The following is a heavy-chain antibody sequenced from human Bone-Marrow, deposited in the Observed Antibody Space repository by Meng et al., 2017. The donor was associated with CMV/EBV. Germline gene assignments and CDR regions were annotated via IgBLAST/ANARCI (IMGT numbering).Heavy chain of an antibody. CDR2: ISGSGGST. D-gene: IGHD6-6*01. V-gene: IGHV3-23*01. J-gene: IGHJ4*02. CDR1: GFTFSSYA. Sequence: GGSLRLSCAASGFTFSSYAMSWVRQAPGKGLEWVSAISGSGGSTYYADSVKGRFTISRDNSKNTLYLQMNSLRAEDTAVYYCAIWYSSSSVVKKKIDYWGQGKRVTFAS. CDR3: AIWYSSSSVVKKKIDY.